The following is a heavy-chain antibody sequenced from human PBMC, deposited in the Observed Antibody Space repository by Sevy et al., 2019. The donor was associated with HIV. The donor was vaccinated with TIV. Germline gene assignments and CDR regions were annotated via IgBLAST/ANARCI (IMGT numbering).Heavy chain of an antibody. V-gene: IGHV5-51*01. J-gene: IGHJ4*02. Sequence: GESLKSPCKGSAYTFTTHWIGWVRQMPGKGLEWMGIMSPGDSDPRYSPSFQGQVTMSVDKPVSTAYLQWHSLETSDTAIYYCARLDSYSIGWSPRYYFDYWGQGTLVTVSS. CDR3: ARLDSYSIGWSPRYYFDY. D-gene: IGHD6-19*01. CDR2: MSPGDSDP. CDR1: AYTFTTHW.